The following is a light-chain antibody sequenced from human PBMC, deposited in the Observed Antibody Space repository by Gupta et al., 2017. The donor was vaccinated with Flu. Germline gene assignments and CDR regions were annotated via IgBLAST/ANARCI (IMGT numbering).Light chain of an antibody. CDR3: SSDTSSSTLV. CDR2: EVS. CDR1: SSDVGGYNY. Sequence: QSALTQPASVSGSPGQSITISCTGTSSDVGGYNYVSWYQHHPGKAPNLMIYEVSNRPSGVSIRFSGSKSGNTASLTISVLQAEDEADYYCSSDTSSSTLVFGGGTKLTVL. J-gene: IGLJ2*01. V-gene: IGLV2-14*01.